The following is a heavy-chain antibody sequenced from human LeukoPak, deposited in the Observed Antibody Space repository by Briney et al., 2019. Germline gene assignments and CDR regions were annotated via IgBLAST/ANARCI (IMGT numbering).Heavy chain of an antibody. CDR3: AREWLVGFTISNWFDP. CDR2: IIPIFGTA. CDR1: GCTFSSYA. V-gene: IGHV1-69*13. Sequence: SLKVSCKASGCTFSSYAISSVRQAPGQGLEWMGGIIPIFGTANYAQKFQGRVTITADESTSTAYMELSSLRSEDTAVYYCAREWLVGFTISNWFDPWGQGTLVTVSS. D-gene: IGHD3-3*01. J-gene: IGHJ5*02.